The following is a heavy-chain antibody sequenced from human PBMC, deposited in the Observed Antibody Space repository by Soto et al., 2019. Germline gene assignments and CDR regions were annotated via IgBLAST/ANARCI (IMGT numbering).Heavy chain of an antibody. CDR2: ISWDGGST. CDR1: GFTFDDYT. D-gene: IGHD4-17*01. CDR3: AKGRSTVTTSSPFDY. J-gene: IGHJ4*02. Sequence: EVQLVESGGVVVQPGGSLRLSCAASGFTFDDYTMHWVRQAPGKGLEWVSLISWDGGSTYYADSVKGRFTISRENSKNSLYLQMNSLRTEDPALYYCAKGRSTVTTSSPFDYWGQGTLVTVSS. V-gene: IGHV3-43*01.